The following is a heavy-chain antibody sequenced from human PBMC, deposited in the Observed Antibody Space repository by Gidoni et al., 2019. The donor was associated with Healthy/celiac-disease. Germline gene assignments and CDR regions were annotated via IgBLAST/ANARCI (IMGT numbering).Heavy chain of an antibody. D-gene: IGHD3-22*01. V-gene: IGHV4-31*03. Sequence: QVQLQESGPGLGKPAQTMSRTCTVSGGSISSGGYYWSWIRQHPGKGLEWIGYIYYSGSTYYNPSLKSRVTISVATSKNQFSLKLSSVTAADTAVYYCATPYYYDSSGYYVWGQGTLVTVSS. CDR1: GGSISSGGYY. CDR3: ATPYYYDSSGYYV. J-gene: IGHJ4*02. CDR2: IYYSGST.